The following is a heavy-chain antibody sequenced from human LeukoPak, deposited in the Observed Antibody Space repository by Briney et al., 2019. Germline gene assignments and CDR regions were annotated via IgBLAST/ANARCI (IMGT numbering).Heavy chain of an antibody. CDR1: GFIFSSYS. CDR2: ISWNSFTI. J-gene: IGHJ6*03. D-gene: IGHD5-18*01. CDR3: AKDIGRVDTASTYMDV. V-gene: IGHV3-9*01. Sequence: GGSLRLSCVASGFIFSSYSMNWVRQAPGKGLEWVSGISWNSFTIGYADSVKGRFTISRDNAKNSLYLQMNSLRVEDTALYYCAKDIGRVDTASTYMDVWGKGTTVTISS.